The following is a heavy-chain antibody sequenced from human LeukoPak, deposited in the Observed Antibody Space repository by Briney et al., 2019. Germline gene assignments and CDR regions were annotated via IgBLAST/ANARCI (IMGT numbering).Heavy chain of an antibody. J-gene: IGHJ5*02. Sequence: ASVKVSCXASGYTFTSYYMHWVRQALGQGLEWMAIINPSGGSTSYAQKFQGRVTMTRDTSTSTVYMELSSLRSEDTAVYYCARDQAAAGTVNVWFDPWGQGTLVTVSS. CDR3: ARDQAAAGTVNVWFDP. D-gene: IGHD6-13*01. CDR1: GYTFTSYY. CDR2: INPSGGST. V-gene: IGHV1-46*01.